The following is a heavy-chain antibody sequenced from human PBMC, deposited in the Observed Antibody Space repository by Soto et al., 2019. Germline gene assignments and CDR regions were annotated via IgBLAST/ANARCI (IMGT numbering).Heavy chain of an antibody. D-gene: IGHD3-22*01. CDR2: IDPSDSQT. J-gene: IGHJ4*02. CDR1: GYSFAGYW. V-gene: IGHV5-10-1*03. CDR3: ARQIYDSDSGPNFQYYFDS. Sequence: EVQLEQSGAEVKKPGESLTISCKGSGYSFAGYWITWVRQMPGKGLEWMGRIDPSDSQTYYSPSFRGHVTISAAKSITTVFLQWSSLRAADTAMYYCARQIYDSDSGPNFQYYFDSWCQGTLVTVSS.